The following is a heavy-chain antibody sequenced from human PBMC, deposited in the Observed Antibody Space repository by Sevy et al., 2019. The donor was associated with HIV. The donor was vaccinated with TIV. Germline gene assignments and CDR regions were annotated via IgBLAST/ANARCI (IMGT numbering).Heavy chain of an antibody. D-gene: IGHD3-22*01. J-gene: IGHJ4*02. Sequence: LLQLRRPCSLTCAVYGESFSGSYWSWIRQPPGKGLEWIGEIIYSGTTHYNPSLKSRVTISLDTSKNEFSLNLSSVTAADTAVYYCVRGLSSGQHFDSWGQGTLVTVSS. CDR1: GESFSGSY. V-gene: IGHV4-34*01. CDR3: VRGLSSGQHFDS. CDR2: IIYSGTT.